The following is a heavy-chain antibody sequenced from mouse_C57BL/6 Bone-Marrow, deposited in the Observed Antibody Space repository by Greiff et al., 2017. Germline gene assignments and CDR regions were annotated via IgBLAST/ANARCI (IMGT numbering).Heavy chain of an antibody. CDR3: ATLWSHVAMDY. J-gene: IGHJ4*01. V-gene: IGHV1-64*01. CDR2: IHPNSGST. CDR1: GYTFTSYW. Sequence: VQLQQPGAELVKPGASVKLSCKASGYTFTSYWMHWVKQRPGQGLEWIGMIHPNSGSTNYNEKFKSKATLTVDKSSSTAYMQLSRLTSEDSAVYYCATLWSHVAMDYWGQGTSVTVSS. D-gene: IGHD1-1*02.